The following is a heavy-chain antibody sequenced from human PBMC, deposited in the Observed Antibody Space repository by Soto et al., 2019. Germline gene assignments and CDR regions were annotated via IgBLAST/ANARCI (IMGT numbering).Heavy chain of an antibody. CDR3: AKATSIAARPLDY. CDR1: GFTFSSYA. V-gene: IGHV3-23*01. J-gene: IGHJ4*02. Sequence: GGSLRLSCAASGFTFSSYAMTSARQAPGKGLEWVSAISGSGGSTYYADSVKGRFTISRDNSKNTLYLQMNSLRAEDTAVYYCAKATSIAARPLDYWGQGTLVTVSS. D-gene: IGHD6-6*01. CDR2: ISGSGGST.